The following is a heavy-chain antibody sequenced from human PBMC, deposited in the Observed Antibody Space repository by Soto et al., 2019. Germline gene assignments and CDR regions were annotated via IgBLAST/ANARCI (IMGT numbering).Heavy chain of an antibody. Sequence: EVQLLESGGGLVQPGGSLRLSCAASGFSFSSYAMSWVRQAPGKGLEWVSAISGSGGSTYYADSVKGRFTISRDNSKNTLYLQMNSLRAEDTAGYYCAKGRIVVVPPYMDVWGKGTTVTVSS. J-gene: IGHJ6*03. CDR3: AKGRIVVVPPYMDV. D-gene: IGHD2-2*01. CDR2: ISGSGGST. CDR1: GFSFSSYA. V-gene: IGHV3-23*01.